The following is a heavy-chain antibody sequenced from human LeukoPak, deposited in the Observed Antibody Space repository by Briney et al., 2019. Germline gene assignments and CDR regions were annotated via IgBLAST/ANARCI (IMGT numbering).Heavy chain of an antibody. J-gene: IGHJ5*02. Sequence: SETLSLTCTVSGGSISSGDYYWSWIRQPPGKGLEWIAYMYYSGSTYYNPSLKSRVTMSADTSKNQLSLKLSSVTAADTAVYYCARPYYYDSRLAPWGQGILVTVSS. CDR2: MYYSGST. CDR3: ARPYYYDSRLAP. V-gene: IGHV4-30-4*01. CDR1: GGSISSGDYY. D-gene: IGHD3-22*01.